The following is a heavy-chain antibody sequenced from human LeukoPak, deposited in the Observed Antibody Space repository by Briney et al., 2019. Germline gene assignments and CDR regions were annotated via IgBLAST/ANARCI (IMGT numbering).Heavy chain of an antibody. CDR2: INHSGST. D-gene: IGHD6-13*01. Sequence: SETLSLTCAVYGGSFSGYYWSWIRQPPGKGLEWIGEINHSGSTNYNPSLKSRVTISVDTSKNQFSLKLSSVTAADTAVYYCARDRRYSSSPFDPRGPGTLVTVSS. V-gene: IGHV4-34*01. CDR3: ARDRRYSSSPFDP. CDR1: GGSFSGYY. J-gene: IGHJ5*02.